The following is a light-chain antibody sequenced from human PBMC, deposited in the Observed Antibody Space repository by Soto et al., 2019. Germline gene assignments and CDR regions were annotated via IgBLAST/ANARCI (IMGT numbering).Light chain of an antibody. V-gene: IGLV2-8*01. CDR2: QVT. CDR1: INDVGGYNY. CDR3: MSYAGGNRFV. Sequence: VLTQPPSASGSPGQSVTISCAGTINDVGGYNYVSWYQQHPGKVPQLMIYQVTKRPSGVPDRFSASKSDTTASLTISGLQAEDEGDYYCMSYAGGNRFVFGTGTKVTVL. J-gene: IGLJ1*01.